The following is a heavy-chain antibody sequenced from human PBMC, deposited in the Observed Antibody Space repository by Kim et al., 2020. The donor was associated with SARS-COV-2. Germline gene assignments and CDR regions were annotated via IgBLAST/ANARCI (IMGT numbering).Heavy chain of an antibody. CDR1: GGSISSYY. J-gene: IGHJ4*02. CDR3: ARDLIAVGLDY. D-gene: IGHD6-19*01. Sequence: SETLSLTCTVSGGSISSYYWSWIRQPPGKGLEWIGYIYYSGSTNYNPSLKSRVTISVDTSKNQFSLKLSSVTAADTAVYYCARDLIAVGLDYWGQGTLAT. CDR2: IYYSGST. V-gene: IGHV4-59*13.